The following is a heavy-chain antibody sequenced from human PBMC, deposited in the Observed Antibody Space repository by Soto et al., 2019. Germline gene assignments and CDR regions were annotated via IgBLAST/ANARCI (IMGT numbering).Heavy chain of an antibody. J-gene: IGHJ3*02. Sequence: QLHLVQSGAVVKKPGSSVTASCSASGYPVTAYYMHWVRQAPGRGLGRMGGINPATGAAKYKQTFEGRAPNHRVKHNSTGDMELSGGKAEEAAVFAGAGGGGVVVAGSAAFDMWGEVTLETVSS. CDR2: INPATGAA. CDR3: AGGGGVVVAGSAAFDM. D-gene: IGHD2-15*01. CDR1: GYPVTAYY. V-gene: IGHV1-2*02.